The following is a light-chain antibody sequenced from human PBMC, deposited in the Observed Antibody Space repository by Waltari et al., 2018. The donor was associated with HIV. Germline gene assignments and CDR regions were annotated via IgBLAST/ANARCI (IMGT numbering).Light chain of an antibody. CDR2: ADT. J-gene: IGLJ3*02. Sequence: SSEVTQPPSLSVSPGQTASITCSGDKLGEKYACWYQQQPGQSPILVIYADTKPPPGIPERFSASNSGNTATLTITGTQAMDEADYYCQAWDSTTRVFGGGTKLTVL. CDR3: QAWDSTTRV. CDR1: KLGEKY. V-gene: IGLV3-1*01.